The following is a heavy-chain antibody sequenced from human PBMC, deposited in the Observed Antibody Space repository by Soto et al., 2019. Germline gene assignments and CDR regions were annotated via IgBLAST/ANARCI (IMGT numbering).Heavy chain of an antibody. J-gene: IGHJ6*02. D-gene: IGHD6-19*01. CDR2: IYSGGST. CDR3: ARDGGIAVAGEYYYYYYGVDV. CDR1: GFTVSSNY. V-gene: IGHV3-53*01. Sequence: PGGSLRLSCAASGFTVSSNYMSWVRQAPGKGLEWVSVIYSGGSTYYADSVKGRFTISRDNSKNTLYLQMNSLRAEDTAVYYCARDGGIAVAGEYYYYYYGVDVWGQGTTVTV.